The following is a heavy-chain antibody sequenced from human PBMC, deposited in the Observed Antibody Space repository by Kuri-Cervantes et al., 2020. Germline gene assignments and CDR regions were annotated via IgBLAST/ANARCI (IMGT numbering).Heavy chain of an antibody. CDR3: AKDRSRGYIDY. J-gene: IGHJ4*02. CDR1: GFTFSDYY. Sequence: GGPLRLSCAASGFTFSDYYMSWVRQAPGKGLEWVSAISGSGGSTYYADSVKGRFTISGDNSKNTLYLQMNSLRAEDTAVYYCAKDRSRGYIDYWGQGTLVTVSS. V-gene: IGHV3-23*01. CDR2: ISGSGGST. D-gene: IGHD3-16*01.